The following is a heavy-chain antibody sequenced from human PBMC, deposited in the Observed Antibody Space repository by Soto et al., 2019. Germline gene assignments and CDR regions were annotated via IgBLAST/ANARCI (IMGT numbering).Heavy chain of an antibody. D-gene: IGHD6-13*01. CDR1: GFTFSGSA. V-gene: IGHV3-73*02. Sequence: EVQLVESGGGLVQPGGSLKLSCAASGFTFSGSAMHWVRQASGKGLEWVGRIRSKANSYATAYAASVKGRFTISRDDSKHTGSLQMNSLKTEDTAVYYCSATSYSSSWYYWGQGTLVTVSS. CDR2: IRSKANSYAT. J-gene: IGHJ4*02. CDR3: SATSYSSSWYY.